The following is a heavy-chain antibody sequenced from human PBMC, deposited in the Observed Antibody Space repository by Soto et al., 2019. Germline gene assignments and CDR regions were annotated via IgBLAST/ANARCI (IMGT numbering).Heavy chain of an antibody. V-gene: IGHV3-23*01. Sequence: GGSLRLSCAASGFTFSSYVMSWVRQAPGKGLEWVSALSGSGGTSYYADSVKGRFTISRDNSKKKLYLQMNSLRAEDTAVYYCWKEILLYCYDTSGHYWDCCGQGTQVTVS. CDR2: LSGSGGTS. CDR1: GFTFSSYV. CDR3: WKEILLYCYDTSGHYWDC. J-gene: IGHJ4*02. D-gene: IGHD3-22*01.